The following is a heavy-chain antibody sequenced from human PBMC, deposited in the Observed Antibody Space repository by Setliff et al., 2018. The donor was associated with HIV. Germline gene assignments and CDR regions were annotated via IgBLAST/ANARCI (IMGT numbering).Heavy chain of an antibody. CDR2: IALGSTTI. J-gene: IGHJ5*01. Sequence: GGSLRLSCAGSGFIFSNSILTWVRQAPGKGLEWVSYIALGSTTIYYGDSVRGRFTISRDDARNVVFLQMNSLRAEDTAVYYCSRWPFDSWGQGTQVTVSS. CDR1: GFIFSNSI. CDR3: SRWPFDS. D-gene: IGHD2-15*01. V-gene: IGHV3-48*01.